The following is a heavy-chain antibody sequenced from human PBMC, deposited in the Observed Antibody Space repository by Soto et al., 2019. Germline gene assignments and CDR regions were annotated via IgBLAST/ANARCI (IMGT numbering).Heavy chain of an antibody. CDR3: AIGQRCSDWFNL. D-gene: IGHD3-10*02. Sequence: SETLSLTCPVSGGASNRYDWTWVRQPAGKRLEWMGRIYSSGSTKYNPYLQSRDTMSLDTYKNHFSLMLTSVTAADTAVYYCAIGQRCSDWFNLWAQETLVTVS. CDR1: GGASNRYD. J-gene: IGHJ5*02. CDR2: IYSSGST. V-gene: IGHV4-4*07.